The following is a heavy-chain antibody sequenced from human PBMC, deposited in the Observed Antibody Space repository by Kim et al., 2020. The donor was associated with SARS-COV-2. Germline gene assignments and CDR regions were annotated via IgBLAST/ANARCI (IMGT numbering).Heavy chain of an antibody. D-gene: IGHD5-18*01. CDR3: ARALDSYGSLYYYYGLDV. CDR1: GGSISSGDYY. V-gene: IGHV4-30-4*01. Sequence: SETLSLTCTVSGGSISSGDYYWSWIRQPPGKGLEWIGYIYYSGSTYYNPSLKSRVTISIDTSNNQFSLRLSSVTVADTAVFYCARALDSYGSLYYYYGLDVWGQGTTVTVSS. J-gene: IGHJ6*02. CDR2: IYYSGST.